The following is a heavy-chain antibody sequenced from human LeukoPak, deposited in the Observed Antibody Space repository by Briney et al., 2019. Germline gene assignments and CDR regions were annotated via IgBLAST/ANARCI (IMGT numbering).Heavy chain of an antibody. D-gene: IGHD1-1*01. CDR3: ARQDPGNGY. CDR1: GFIFNDYA. CDR2: ISSSSSYI. J-gene: IGHJ4*02. V-gene: IGHV3-21*01. Sequence: GGSLRLSCAASGFIFNDYAMNWVRQAPGKGLEWVSSISSSSSYIYYADSVKGRFTISRDNAKNSLYLQMNSLRAEDTAVYYCARQDPGNGYWGQGTLVTVSS.